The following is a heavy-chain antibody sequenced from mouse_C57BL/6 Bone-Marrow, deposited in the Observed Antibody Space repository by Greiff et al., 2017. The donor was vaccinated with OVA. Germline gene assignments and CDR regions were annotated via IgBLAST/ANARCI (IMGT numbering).Heavy chain of an antibody. CDR1: GYSFTGYF. V-gene: IGHV1-20*01. CDR2: INPYNGDT. J-gene: IGHJ3*01. D-gene: IGHD2-5*01. CDR3: ARGDSNQAWFAY. Sequence: VQLQQSGPELVKPGDSVKISCKASGYSFTGYFMNWVMQSHGKSLEWIGRINPYNGDTFYNQKFKGKATLTVDKSSSTAHMELRSLTSEDSAVYYCARGDSNQAWFAYWGQGTLVTVSA.